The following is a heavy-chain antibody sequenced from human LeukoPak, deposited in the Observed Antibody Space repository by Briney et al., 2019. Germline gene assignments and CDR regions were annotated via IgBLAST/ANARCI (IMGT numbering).Heavy chain of an antibody. CDR3: ARGSLIKRGSTGVRNWFDP. D-gene: IGHD5/OR15-5a*01. CDR1: GYTFTGYY. V-gene: IGHV1-2*02. J-gene: IGHJ5*02. Sequence: ASVTVSCKASGYTFTGYYMHWVRQAPGQGLEWMGWINPNSGGTNYAQKFQGRVTMTRDTSISTAYMELSRLRSEDTAVYYCARGSLIKRGSTGVRNWFDPWGQGTLVTVSS. CDR2: INPNSGGT.